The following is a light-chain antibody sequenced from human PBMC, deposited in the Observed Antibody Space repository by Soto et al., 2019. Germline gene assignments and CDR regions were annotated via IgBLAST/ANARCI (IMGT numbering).Light chain of an antibody. CDR3: QQYNNWIT. CDR1: QSVSSN. J-gene: IGKJ5*01. Sequence: EILMTQSPATLSVSPGERATLSCRASQSVSSNLAWYQQKPGQAPRLLIYGASTRATGIPARLSGSGSGTDFPLTISSMKSEDSAVYYCQQYNNWITFGHGTRLEIK. CDR2: GAS. V-gene: IGKV3-15*01.